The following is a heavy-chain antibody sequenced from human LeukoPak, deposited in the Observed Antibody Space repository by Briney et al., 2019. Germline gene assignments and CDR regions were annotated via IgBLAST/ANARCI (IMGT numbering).Heavy chain of an antibody. CDR3: AKSPAAQLLSFGEPHY. Sequence: GGSLRLSCAASGFTFSSYAMSWLRQAPGKGLEWVSAISGSAGRTYYADSVKGRFTISRDNSKNTRFLQMNSLRAEDTAVYYCAKSPAAQLLSFGEPHYWGQETLVTVSS. CDR2: ISGSAGRT. J-gene: IGHJ4*02. CDR1: GFTFSSYA. D-gene: IGHD3-10*01. V-gene: IGHV3-23*01.